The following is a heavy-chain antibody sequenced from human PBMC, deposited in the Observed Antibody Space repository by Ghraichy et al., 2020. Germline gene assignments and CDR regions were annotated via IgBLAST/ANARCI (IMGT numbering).Heavy chain of an antibody. D-gene: IGHD6-19*01. CDR3: ARRIAVAAHSPWYYFDY. Sequence: GESLNISCKGSGYSFTSYWIGWVRQMPGKGLEWMGIIYPGDSDTRYSPSFQGQVTISADKSISTAYLQWSSLKASDTAMYYCARRIAVAAHSPWYYFDYWGQGTLVAVSS. CDR1: GYSFTSYW. V-gene: IGHV5-51*01. CDR2: IYPGDSDT. J-gene: IGHJ4*02.